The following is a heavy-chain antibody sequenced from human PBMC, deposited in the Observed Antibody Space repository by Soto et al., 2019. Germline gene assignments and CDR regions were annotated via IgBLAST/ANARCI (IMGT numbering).Heavy chain of an antibody. J-gene: IGHJ4*02. CDR1: GFTFSSYA. Sequence: EVQLLESGGGLVQPGGSLRLSCAASGFTFSSYAMSWVRQAPGKGLEWVSAISGSGGSTYYADSVKGRFTISRDNSKNTLYLQMSSLRAEDTAVYYCAKPPIVVVVAATLNYWGQGTLVTVSS. CDR2: ISGSGGST. D-gene: IGHD2-15*01. V-gene: IGHV3-23*01. CDR3: AKPPIVVVVAATLNY.